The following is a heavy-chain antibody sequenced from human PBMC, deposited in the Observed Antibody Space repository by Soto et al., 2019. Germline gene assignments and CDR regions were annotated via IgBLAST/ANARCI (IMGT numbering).Heavy chain of an antibody. Sequence: TSETLSLTCTVSGGSVSSGSYYWSWIRQPPGKGLEWIGYIYNGGSTNYNPSLKSRVTISVDTSKNQFSLRLSSVTAADTAVYYCARRNYYGSGSYPFDFWGQGTLVTVSS. V-gene: IGHV4-61*01. CDR1: GGSVSSGSYY. CDR2: IYNGGST. CDR3: ARRNYYGSGSYPFDF. J-gene: IGHJ4*02. D-gene: IGHD3-10*01.